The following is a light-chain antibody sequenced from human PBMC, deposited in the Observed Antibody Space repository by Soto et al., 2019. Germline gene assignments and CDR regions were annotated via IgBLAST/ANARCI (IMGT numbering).Light chain of an antibody. V-gene: IGKV2-28*01. J-gene: IGKJ1*01. CDR3: MQALQTPLT. CDR1: QSLLHSNGYNY. CDR2: LGS. Sequence: DIVMTQSPLSLPVTPGEPASISCRSSQSLLHSNGYNYLDWYLQKPGQSPQLLIYLGSNRASAVPDRFSGSGSGTDFTLKISRVEAEDVGVYYCMQALQTPLTFGQGTKVESK.